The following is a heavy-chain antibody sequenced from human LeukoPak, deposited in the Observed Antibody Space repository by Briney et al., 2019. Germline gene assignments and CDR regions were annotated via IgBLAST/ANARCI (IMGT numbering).Heavy chain of an antibody. V-gene: IGHV3-30-3*01. Sequence: GVSLRLSCAASGFTFSSYAMHWVRQAPGKGLEWVAVISYDGSNKYYADSVKGRFTISRDNSKNTLYLQMNSLRAEDTAVYYCARDSYWGQGTLVTVSS. J-gene: IGHJ4*02. CDR2: ISYDGSNK. CDR3: ARDSY. CDR1: GFTFSSYA.